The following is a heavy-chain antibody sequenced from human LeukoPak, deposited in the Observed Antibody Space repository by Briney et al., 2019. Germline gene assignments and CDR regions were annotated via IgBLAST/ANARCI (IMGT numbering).Heavy chain of an antibody. CDR3: ARDTGYFDWSD. Sequence: PSETLSLTCTVSGVSISSSNSYWGWIRQPPGKGLEWIGSIYHSGSTYYNPSLKSRVTISIDTSKNQFSLKLSSVTAADTAVYYCARDTGYFDWSDWGQGTLVTVSS. D-gene: IGHD3-9*01. CDR2: IYHSGST. V-gene: IGHV4-39*07. CDR1: GVSISSSNSY. J-gene: IGHJ4*02.